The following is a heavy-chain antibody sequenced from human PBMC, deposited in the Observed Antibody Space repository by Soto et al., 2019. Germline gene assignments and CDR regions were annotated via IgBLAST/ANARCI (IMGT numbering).Heavy chain of an antibody. CDR1: GFTFSSYS. J-gene: IGHJ4*02. CDR3: ARDNLDSSDYNY. V-gene: IGHV3-21*01. D-gene: IGHD4-17*01. Sequence: EVQLVESGGGLVKPGGSLRLSCAASGFTFSSYSMNWVRQAPGKGLEWVSFISSSSSYIYYADSVKGRFTISRDNAKNSLYLQMNNLRAEDTAVYYFARDNLDSSDYNYSLQGSLVTVSS. CDR2: ISSSSSYI.